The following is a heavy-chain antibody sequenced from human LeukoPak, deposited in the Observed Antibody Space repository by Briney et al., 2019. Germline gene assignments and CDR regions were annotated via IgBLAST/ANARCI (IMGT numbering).Heavy chain of an antibody. V-gene: IGHV3-7*01. Sequence: GGSLRLSCTASGFTFSTYWMSWVRQAPGKGLEWVANTREDGSEKYHVDSVKGRFTISRDNAKNSLYLQMNSLRAEDTAVYYCARELAGHYYGSGSSFDYWGQGTLVTVSS. D-gene: IGHD3-10*01. CDR1: GFTFSTYW. CDR3: ARELAGHYYGSGSSFDY. J-gene: IGHJ4*02. CDR2: TREDGSEK.